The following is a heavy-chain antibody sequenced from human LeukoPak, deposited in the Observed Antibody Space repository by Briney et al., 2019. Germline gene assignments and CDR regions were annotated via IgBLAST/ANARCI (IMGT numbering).Heavy chain of an antibody. J-gene: IGHJ4*02. CDR1: GGSISSHY. CDR2: IYTSGST. V-gene: IGHV4-4*07. Sequence: SETLSLTCTVSGGSISSHYWSWIQQPAGKGLEWIGRIYTSGSTNYNPPLKSRVTMSVDTSKNQFSLKLSSVTAADTAVYYCARSPLTYYFDYWGQGTLVTVSS. CDR3: ARSPLTYYFDY.